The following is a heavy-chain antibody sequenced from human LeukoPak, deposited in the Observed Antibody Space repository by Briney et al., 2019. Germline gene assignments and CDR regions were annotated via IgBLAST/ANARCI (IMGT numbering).Heavy chain of an antibody. V-gene: IGHV4-59*01. CDR3: ARGTYYYDSSGYYLFDY. J-gene: IGHJ4*02. CDR1: GGSISSYY. Sequence: PSETLSLTCTASGGSISSYYWSWIRQPPGKGLEWIGYIYYSGSTNYNPSLKSRVTISVDTSKNQFSLKLSSVTAADTAVYYCARGTYYYDSSGYYLFDYWGQGTLAAVSS. CDR2: IYYSGST. D-gene: IGHD3-22*01.